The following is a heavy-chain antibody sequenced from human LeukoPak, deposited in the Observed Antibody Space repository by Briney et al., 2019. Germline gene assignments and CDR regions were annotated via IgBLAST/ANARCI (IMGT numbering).Heavy chain of an antibody. J-gene: IGHJ5*02. CDR1: GFTFSTYS. D-gene: IGHD5-18*01. Sequence: GGSLRLSCAASGFTFSTYSMNWVRQAPGKGLEWVSYISSSSKTVYYADSVKGRFTISRDNARNSLYLQMNNLRAEDTAVYYCAKSRIQGFDPWGQGALVTVSS. CDR2: ISSSSKTV. V-gene: IGHV3-48*01. CDR3: AKSRIQGFDP.